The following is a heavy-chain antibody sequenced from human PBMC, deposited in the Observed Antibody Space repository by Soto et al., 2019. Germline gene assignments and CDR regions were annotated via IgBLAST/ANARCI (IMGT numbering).Heavy chain of an antibody. V-gene: IGHV3-30*03. D-gene: IGHD6-19*01. CDR3: ARDPSVEAVAGNYFDY. CDR2: ISYDGSNK. CDR1: RFPFSGHC. J-gene: IGHJ4*02. Sequence: PGGSLEIACAASRFPFSGHCMDGVRKTTGKGLEWVAVISYDGSNKYYADSVKGRFTISRDTSKNTLYLQMNSLRDEDTAVYYCARDPSVEAVAGNYFDYWGQGTLVTVSS.